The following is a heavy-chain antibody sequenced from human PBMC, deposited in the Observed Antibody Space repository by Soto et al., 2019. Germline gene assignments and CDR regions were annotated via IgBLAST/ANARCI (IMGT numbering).Heavy chain of an antibody. CDR3: ARDQRLVRVFDY. CDR2: ISSSSSYI. Sequence: EVQLVESGGGLVKSGGSLRLSCAASGFTFSSYSMNWVRQAPGKGLEWVSSISSSSSYIYYADSVKGRFTISRDNAKNSLYLQMNSLRAEDTAVYYCARDQRLVRVFDYWGQGTLVTVSS. CDR1: GFTFSSYS. D-gene: IGHD6-6*01. J-gene: IGHJ4*02. V-gene: IGHV3-21*01.